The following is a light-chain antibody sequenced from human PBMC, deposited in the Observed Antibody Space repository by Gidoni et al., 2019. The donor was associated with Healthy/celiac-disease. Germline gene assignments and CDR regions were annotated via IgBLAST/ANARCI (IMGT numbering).Light chain of an antibody. J-gene: IGKJ5*01. CDR3: QQYGSSPPVT. CDR2: DAS. V-gene: IGKV3D-20*01. CDR1: QSVSSSY. Sequence: EIVLTQSPATRYLSPGERATLSCGASQSVSSSYLAWYQQKPVLAPRLLIYDASSRATGIPDRFSGSGSGTDFTLTISRLEPEDFAVYYCQQYGSSPPVTFGQGTRLEIK.